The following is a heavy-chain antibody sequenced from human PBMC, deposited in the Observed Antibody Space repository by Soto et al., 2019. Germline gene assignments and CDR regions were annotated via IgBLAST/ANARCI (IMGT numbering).Heavy chain of an antibody. J-gene: IGHJ4*02. Sequence: QVQLQESGPGLVKPSETLSLTCTVSGGSISSYYWSWIRQPPGKGLEWIGNIYYSGSTNYNPSLNSRVTISVDRSKNQFSLKLSSVTAADTAVYYCARRYGGNFDYWGQGTLVTVSS. CDR3: ARRYGGNFDY. V-gene: IGHV4-59*01. CDR1: GGSISSYY. D-gene: IGHD1-26*01. CDR2: IYYSGST.